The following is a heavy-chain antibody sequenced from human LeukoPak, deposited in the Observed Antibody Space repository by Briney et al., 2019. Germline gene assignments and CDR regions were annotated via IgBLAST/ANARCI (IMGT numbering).Heavy chain of an antibody. Sequence: GGSLRLSCAGSGFPFSSHGMNWVRQAPGKGLEWVSGISPGGGPTYYADSVKGRFSISRDDLKNTLYLQMTNLRAEDTAVYYCAKDGAWLRFDDWGQGILVTVSS. CDR2: ISPGGGPT. CDR3: AKDGAWLRFDD. CDR1: GFPFSSHG. V-gene: IGHV3-23*01. D-gene: IGHD5-12*01. J-gene: IGHJ4*02.